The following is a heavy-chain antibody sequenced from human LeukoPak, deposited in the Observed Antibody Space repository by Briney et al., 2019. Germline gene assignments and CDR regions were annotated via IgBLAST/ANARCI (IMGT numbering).Heavy chain of an antibody. Sequence: PGRSLRLSCAASGFTFSSYGMHWVRQAPGKGLEWVAVIWYDGSNKYYADSVKGRFTISRDNSKSTLYLQMNSLRAEDTAVYYCARDSAVRGVITPYFDYWGQGTLVTVSS. CDR3: ARDSAVRGVITPYFDY. V-gene: IGHV3-33*01. CDR1: GFTFSSYG. CDR2: IWYDGSNK. J-gene: IGHJ4*02. D-gene: IGHD3-10*01.